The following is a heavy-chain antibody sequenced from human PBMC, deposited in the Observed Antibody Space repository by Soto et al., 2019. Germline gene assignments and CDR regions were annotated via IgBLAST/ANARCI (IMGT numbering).Heavy chain of an antibody. J-gene: IGHJ6*03. Sequence: SETLSLTCTVSGGSISSYYWSWIRQPPGKGLEWIGYIYYSGSTNYNPSLKSRVTISVDTSKNQFSLKLSSVTAADTAVYYCARTPPSFHYYYYMDVWGKGTTVTVSS. CDR3: ARTPPSFHYYYYMDV. CDR1: GGSISSYY. V-gene: IGHV4-59*08. CDR2: IYYSGST.